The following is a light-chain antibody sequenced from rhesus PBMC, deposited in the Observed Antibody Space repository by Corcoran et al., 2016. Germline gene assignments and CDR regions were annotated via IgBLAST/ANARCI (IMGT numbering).Light chain of an antibody. CDR3: RQHNSYPYS. CDR1: QGISSY. CDR2: DTS. Sequence: DIQMTQSPSSLSASVGDTVTITCRASQGISSYLNWFQQTPGKAPKLLIYDTSSLESGVPSRFSGSGSGTDFTLTISSLHPEDLAVYDCRQHNSYPYSFGQGTKVEIK. J-gene: IGKJ2*01. V-gene: IGKV1-28*03.